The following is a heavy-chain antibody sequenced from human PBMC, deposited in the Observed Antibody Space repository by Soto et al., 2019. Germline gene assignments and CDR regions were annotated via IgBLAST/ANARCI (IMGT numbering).Heavy chain of an antibody. Sequence: SETLSLTCAVSGGSISSGGYSWSWIRQPPGKGLEWIGYIYYSGSTNYNPSLKSRVTISVDTSKNQFSLKLSSVTAADTAVYYCARAWGLYFDYWGQGTLVTVSS. CDR1: GGSISSGGYS. J-gene: IGHJ4*02. D-gene: IGHD3-16*01. V-gene: IGHV4-61*08. CDR2: IYYSGST. CDR3: ARAWGLYFDY.